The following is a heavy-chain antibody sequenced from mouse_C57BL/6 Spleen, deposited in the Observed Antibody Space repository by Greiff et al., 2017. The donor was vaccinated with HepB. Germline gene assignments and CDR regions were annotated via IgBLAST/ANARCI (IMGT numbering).Heavy chain of an antibody. CDR2: IYPGGGYT. J-gene: IGHJ3*01. D-gene: IGHD4-1*01. V-gene: IGHV1-63*01. CDR3: AREGNWDPFAY. Sequence: QVQLQQSGAELVRPGTSVKMSCKASGYTFTNYWIGWAKQRPGHGLEWIGDIYPGGGYTNYNEKFKGKATLTADKSSSTAYMQFSSLTSEDSAIYCCAREGNWDPFAYWGQGTLVTVSA. CDR1: GYTFTNYW.